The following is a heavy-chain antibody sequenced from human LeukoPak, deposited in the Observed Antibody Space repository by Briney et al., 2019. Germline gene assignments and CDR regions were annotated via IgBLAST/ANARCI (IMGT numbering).Heavy chain of an antibody. V-gene: IGHV3-23*01. CDR2: ISGSGGST. D-gene: IGHD6-19*01. J-gene: IGHJ4*02. CDR1: GFTFSSYA. Sequence: GGSLRLSCAASGFTFSSYAMSWVRQAPGKGLEWVSAISGSGGSTYYADSVKGRFTISRDNSKNTLYLQMNSLRAEDTAVYYCARDSDLYSSGWSDYWGQGTLVTVSS. CDR3: ARDSDLYSSGWSDY.